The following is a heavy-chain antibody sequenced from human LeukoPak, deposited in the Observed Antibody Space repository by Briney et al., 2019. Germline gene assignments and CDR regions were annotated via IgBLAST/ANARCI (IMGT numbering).Heavy chain of an antibody. J-gene: IGHJ6*02. CDR2: ISGSGGST. CDR3: AKTIVPYYYYGMDV. CDR1: GFTFSSYA. Sequence: SGGSLRLSCAASGFTFSSYAMNWVRQAPGKGLEWVSAISGSGGSTYYADSVKGRFTISRDNSKSTLYLQMNSLRAEDTAVYYCAKTIVPYYYYGMDVWGQGTTVTVSS. V-gene: IGHV3-23*01. D-gene: IGHD2/OR15-2a*01.